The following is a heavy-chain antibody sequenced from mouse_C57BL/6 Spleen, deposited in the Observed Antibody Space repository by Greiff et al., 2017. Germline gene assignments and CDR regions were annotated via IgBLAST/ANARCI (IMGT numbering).Heavy chain of an antibody. Sequence: VQLVESGPGLVAPSQSLSITCTVSGFSLTSYAISWVRQPPGKGLEWLGVIWTGGGTNYNSALKSRLSISKDNSKSQVFLKMNSLQTDDTARYYCATSYYSNYDYYAMDYWGQGTSVTVSS. D-gene: IGHD2-5*01. CDR3: ATSYYSNYDYYAMDY. CDR2: IWTGGGT. CDR1: GFSLTSYA. V-gene: IGHV2-9-1*01. J-gene: IGHJ4*01.